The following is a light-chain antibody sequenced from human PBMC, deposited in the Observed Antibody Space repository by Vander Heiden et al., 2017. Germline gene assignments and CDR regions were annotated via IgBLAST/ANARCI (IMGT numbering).Light chain of an antibody. V-gene: IGKV1-5*01. CDR2: DAS. CDR1: QSIGNL. CDR3: QRYNTYSRT. J-gene: IGKJ1*01. Sequence: DIKMTQSPSTLSASVGDRVTITCRASQSIGNLLAWYQQKPGRAPKLLIYDASTLETGVPSRFSGSGSGTEFTFTISSLQPDDFAIYYCQRYNTYSRTFGQGTNVEI.